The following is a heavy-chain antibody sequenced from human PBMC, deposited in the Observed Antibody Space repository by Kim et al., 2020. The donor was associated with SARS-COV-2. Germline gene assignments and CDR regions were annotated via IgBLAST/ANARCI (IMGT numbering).Heavy chain of an antibody. CDR1: GFTFSSYG. CDR2: ISYDGSNK. Sequence: GGSLRLSCAASGFTFSSYGMHWVRQAPGKGLEWVAVISYDGSNKHYADSVKGRFTISRDNSKNTLYLQMNSLRAEDTAMYYCAKDRGGYYYGMDVWGQGTTVTVSS. D-gene: IGHD3-3*01. CDR3: AKDRGGYYYGMDV. J-gene: IGHJ6*02. V-gene: IGHV3-30*18.